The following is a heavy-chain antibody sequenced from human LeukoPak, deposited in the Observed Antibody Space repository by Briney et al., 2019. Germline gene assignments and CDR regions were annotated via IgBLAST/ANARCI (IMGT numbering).Heavy chain of an antibody. CDR3: ARGFDWLNWFDP. J-gene: IGHJ5*02. D-gene: IGHD3-9*01. V-gene: IGHV4-34*01. Sequence: PSETLSLTCAVYGGSFSGYYWSWIRQPPGKGLEWIGEINHSRSTNYNPSLKSRVTISVDTSKNQFSLKLSSVTAADTAVYYCARGFDWLNWFDPWGQGTLVTVSS. CDR2: INHSRST. CDR1: GGSFSGYY.